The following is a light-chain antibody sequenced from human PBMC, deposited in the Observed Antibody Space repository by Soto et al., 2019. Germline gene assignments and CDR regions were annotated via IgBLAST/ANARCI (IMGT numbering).Light chain of an antibody. CDR3: CSFTSGNTAYV. CDR1: GSDVGDSSH. CDR2: EVT. Sequence: QSALTQPRSVSGSPGQSVTISCTATGSDVGDSSHVSWYQLHPGKAPKLMIYEVTNRPSGVSTRFSGSKSGNTASLTISGLQAEDDADYYCCSFTSGNTAYVFGTGTKLTVL. J-gene: IGLJ1*01. V-gene: IGLV2-11*01.